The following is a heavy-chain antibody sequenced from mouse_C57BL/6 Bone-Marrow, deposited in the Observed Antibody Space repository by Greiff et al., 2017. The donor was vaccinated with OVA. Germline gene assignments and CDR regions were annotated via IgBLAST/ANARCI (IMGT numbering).Heavy chain of an antibody. CDR2: IYPGSGST. J-gene: IGHJ1*03. V-gene: IGHV1-55*01. Sequence: VQLQQPGAELVKPGASVKMSCKASGYTFTSYWITWVKQRPGQGLEWIGDIYPGSGSTNYNEKFKGKATLTVDTSSSTAYMQLSSLTSEDSAVYYCAREEDYYGLNWYFDVWGTGTTVTVSS. CDR3: AREEDYYGLNWYFDV. D-gene: IGHD1-1*01. CDR1: GYTFTSYW.